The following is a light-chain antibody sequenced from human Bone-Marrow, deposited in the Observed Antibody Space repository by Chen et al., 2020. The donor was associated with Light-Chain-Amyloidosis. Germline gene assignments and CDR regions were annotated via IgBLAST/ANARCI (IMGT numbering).Light chain of an antibody. CDR2: DDS. CDR1: NIGSTS. Sequence: SYVLTQPSSVSVAPGQTATIVCGGNNIGSTSLHWYQQTPGQAPLLVVYDDSDRPSGIPERLSGSNSGNSATLTISRVEAGDEADYYCQVWDRSSARPVFGGGTKLTVL. J-gene: IGLJ3*02. V-gene: IGLV3-21*02. CDR3: QVWDRSSARPV.